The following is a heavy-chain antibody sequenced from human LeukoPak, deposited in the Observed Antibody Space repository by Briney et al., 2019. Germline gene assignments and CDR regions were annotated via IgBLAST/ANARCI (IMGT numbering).Heavy chain of an antibody. CDR2: IYPGDSNI. J-gene: IGHJ3*01. Sequence: GESLKISCKGSGYSFTRFWIGWVRQMPGKGLEWMGIIYPGDSNIRYSPSFEGQVTISADKSISTAYLQWSSLKASDTAMYYCARQHAGDTFDVWGQGTMVTVSS. CDR1: GYSFTRFW. CDR3: ARQHAGDTFDV. V-gene: IGHV5-51*01.